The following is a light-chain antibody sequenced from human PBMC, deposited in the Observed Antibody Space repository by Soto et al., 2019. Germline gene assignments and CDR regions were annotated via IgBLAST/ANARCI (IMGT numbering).Light chain of an antibody. CDR1: QSVSGW. CDR3: QQYASFSPA. J-gene: IGKJ1*01. CDR2: YAS. Sequence: DIQMTQSPSTLSASVGDTVTATCRASQSVSGWLAWYQLRPGKAPSLLIYYASTLDRGVPSRFSGSGSGTEFTLTIISLQPDDFATYYCQQYASFSPAFGQGTKVDIK. V-gene: IGKV1-5*01.